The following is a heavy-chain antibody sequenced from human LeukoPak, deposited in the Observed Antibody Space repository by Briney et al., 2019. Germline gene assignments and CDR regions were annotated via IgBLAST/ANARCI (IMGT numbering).Heavy chain of an antibody. V-gene: IGHV4-30-2*01. CDR2: IYHSGST. CDR3: ARDYYDSSGYYVGDY. CDR1: GDSISGGGYS. Sequence: SETLSVTCAVSGDSISGGGYSWSWIRQPPGKGLEWIGYIYHSGSTYYNPSLKSRVTISVDRPKNQFPLKLSSVTAADTAVYYCARDYYDSSGYYVGDYWGQGTLVTVSS. J-gene: IGHJ4*02. D-gene: IGHD3-22*01.